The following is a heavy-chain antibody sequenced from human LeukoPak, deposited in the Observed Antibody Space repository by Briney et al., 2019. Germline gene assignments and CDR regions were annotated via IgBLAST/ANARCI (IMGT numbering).Heavy chain of an antibody. D-gene: IGHD5-24*01. CDR1: GGSISSYY. V-gene: IGHV4-59*01. CDR3: ARVDDYHPCYFDY. J-gene: IGHJ4*02. CDR2: IYYSGST. Sequence: SETLSLTCTVSGGSISSYYWSWIRQPPGKGLEWIGYIYYSGSTNYNPSLKSRVTISVDTSKNQFSLKLSSVTSADTAVYYCARVDDYHPCYFDYWGQGTLVTVSS.